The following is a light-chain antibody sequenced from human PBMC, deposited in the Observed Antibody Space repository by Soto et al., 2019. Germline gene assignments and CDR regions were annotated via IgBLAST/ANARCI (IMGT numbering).Light chain of an antibody. CDR2: EVS. V-gene: IGLV2-14*01. J-gene: IGLJ1*01. Sequence: QSALTQPASVSGSPGQSITISCTGTSSDVGGHNYVSWYQQHPGRAPKLLIYEVSYRPSGVSDRFSCSKTGNTASLSISGLQAEDEADYYCCSYTSRSTHYVFGGGTKVTVL. CDR1: SSDVGGHNY. CDR3: CSYTSRSTHYV.